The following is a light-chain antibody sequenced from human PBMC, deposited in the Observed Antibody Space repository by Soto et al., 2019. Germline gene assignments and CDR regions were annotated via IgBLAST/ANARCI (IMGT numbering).Light chain of an antibody. CDR1: QSITTNY. Sequence: ESVLTQSPGTLSLSPGERATLYCRAGQSITTNYIAWYQQRFGQAPRLLIYGASSRVPGIPDRVSGSGSETDLTLTISRLEAEDFAVYYCQQCGSSITFGQGTRLEIK. J-gene: IGKJ5*01. CDR3: QQCGSSIT. CDR2: GAS. V-gene: IGKV3-20*01.